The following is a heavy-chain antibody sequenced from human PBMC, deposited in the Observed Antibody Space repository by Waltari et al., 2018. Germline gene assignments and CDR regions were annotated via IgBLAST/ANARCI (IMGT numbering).Heavy chain of an antibody. J-gene: IGHJ4*02. Sequence: QVHLVESGGGVVQSGNSVRLSCAVSGFTFRNNAMHWVRQAPGKRLEWVAIISYDGSNPFYADSVKGRFTISRDNSKDTLYLQMNSVRAEDTAVYYCAKDEGYEGSGCLDYWGQGTLVTVSS. CDR1: GFTFRNNA. CDR2: ISYDGSNP. V-gene: IGHV3-30*18. CDR3: AKDEGYEGSGCLDY. D-gene: IGHD3-22*01.